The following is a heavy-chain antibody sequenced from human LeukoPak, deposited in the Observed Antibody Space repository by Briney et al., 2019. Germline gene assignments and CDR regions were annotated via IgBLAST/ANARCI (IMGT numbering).Heavy chain of an antibody. CDR1: GHPLSELS. Sequence: ASVKVSCKVSGHPLSELSMHWVRQAPGKGLEWMGGFDPEDGETIYAQKFQGRVTTTEDTSTNTAYMELSSLRSEDTAVYYCATDIIGSSWYYFDYWGQGTLVTVPS. CDR2: FDPEDGET. D-gene: IGHD6-13*01. CDR3: ATDIIGSSWYYFDY. V-gene: IGHV1-24*01. J-gene: IGHJ4*02.